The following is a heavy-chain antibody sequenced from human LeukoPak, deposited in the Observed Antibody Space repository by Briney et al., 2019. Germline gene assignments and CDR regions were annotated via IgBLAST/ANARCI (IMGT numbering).Heavy chain of an antibody. V-gene: IGHV1-2*02. D-gene: IGHD6-13*01. Sequence: ASVKVSCKASGYTFTGYYMHWVRQAPGQGLEWMGWINPNSGGTNYAQKFQGRVTMTRDTSISTAYMELSRLRSDDTAVYYCARDYSSWYVNYYYYMDVWGKGTTVTVSS. J-gene: IGHJ6*03. CDR3: ARDYSSWYVNYYYYMDV. CDR1: GYTFTGYY. CDR2: INPNSGGT.